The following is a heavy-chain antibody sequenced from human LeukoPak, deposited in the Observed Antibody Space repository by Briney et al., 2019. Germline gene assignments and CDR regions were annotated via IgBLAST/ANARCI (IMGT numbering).Heavy chain of an antibody. D-gene: IGHD3-22*01. CDR3: ARGRRAHYYDSSGYYYPAEYFQH. Sequence: PSETLSLTCTVSGGSISSYYWSWIRQPPGKGLEWIGYIYYSGSTNYNPSLKSRVTISVDASKNQFSLKLSSVTAADTAVYYCARGRRAHYYDSSGYYYPAEYFQHWGQGTLVTVSS. J-gene: IGHJ1*01. CDR2: IYYSGST. CDR1: GGSISSYY. V-gene: IGHV4-59*01.